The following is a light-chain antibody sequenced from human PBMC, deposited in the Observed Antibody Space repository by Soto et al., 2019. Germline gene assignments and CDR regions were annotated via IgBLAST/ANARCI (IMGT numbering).Light chain of an antibody. CDR3: QYDDSNLSGCV. Sequence: QAVVTQPPSVSGAPGQRVTISCTGSSSNIGAGIDVHWYQQLPGTAPKLLIYGNSNRPSGVPDRFSGSKSGTSASLAITGLQAEDEADYYCQYDDSNLSGCVFGGGTKLTVI. V-gene: IGLV1-40*01. CDR1: SSNIGAGID. J-gene: IGLJ3*02. CDR2: GNS.